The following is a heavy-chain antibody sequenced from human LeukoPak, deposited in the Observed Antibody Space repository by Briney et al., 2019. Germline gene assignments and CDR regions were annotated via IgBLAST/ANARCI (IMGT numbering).Heavy chain of an antibody. D-gene: IGHD6-13*01. CDR2: IYYSGST. V-gene: IGHV4-59*12. CDR3: ARLVAAIGNFDY. Sequence: KSSETLSLTCTVSGGSISSYYWSWIRQPPGKGLEWIGYIYYSGSTNYNPSLKSRVTISVDTSKNQFSLKLSSVTAADTAVYYCARLVAAIGNFDYWGQGTLVTVSS. J-gene: IGHJ4*02. CDR1: GGSISSYY.